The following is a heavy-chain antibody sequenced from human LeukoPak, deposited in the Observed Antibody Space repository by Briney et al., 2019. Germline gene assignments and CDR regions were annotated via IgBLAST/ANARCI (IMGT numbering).Heavy chain of an antibody. CDR2: ISASGTQT. Sequence: GGSLRLSCAASGFTFSSYWMSWVRQTPEKGLEWVSSISASGTQTYYADSVKGRFTVSRDNSQNTVYLQMNSLRAEDTALYYCAKEKIVALTPEYWGQGTLVTVSS. J-gene: IGHJ4*02. CDR1: GFTFSSYW. V-gene: IGHV3-23*01. CDR3: AKEKIVALTPEY. D-gene: IGHD5-12*01.